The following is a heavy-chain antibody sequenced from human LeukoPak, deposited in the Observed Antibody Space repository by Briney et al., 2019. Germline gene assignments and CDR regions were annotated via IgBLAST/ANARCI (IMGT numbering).Heavy chain of an antibody. CDR2: ITGSGGST. CDR1: GFTFSSYA. J-gene: IGHJ3*02. CDR3: AKALAYGSGSYSAFDI. D-gene: IGHD3-10*01. Sequence: GGSLRLSCAASGFTFSSYAISWVRQAPGKGLERVSTITGSGGSTYYAVSVKGRFTISRDNSKNTLYLQMNSLRAEDTAVYYCAKALAYGSGSYSAFDIWGQGTMVTVSS. V-gene: IGHV3-23*01.